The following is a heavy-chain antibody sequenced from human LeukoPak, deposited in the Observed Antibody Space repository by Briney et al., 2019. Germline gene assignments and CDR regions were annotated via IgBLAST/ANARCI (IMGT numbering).Heavy chain of an antibody. CDR3: ANVIAAGRFDP. Sequence: PGGSLRLSCAASGFTFDDYAMHWVRQAPGKGLEWVSAISGSGGSTYYADSVKGRITISRDDSKNTLYLQMNSLRAEDTAVYYCANVIAAGRFDPWGQGTLVTVSS. V-gene: IGHV3-23*01. J-gene: IGHJ5*02. CDR1: GFTFDDYA. CDR2: ISGSGGST. D-gene: IGHD6-25*01.